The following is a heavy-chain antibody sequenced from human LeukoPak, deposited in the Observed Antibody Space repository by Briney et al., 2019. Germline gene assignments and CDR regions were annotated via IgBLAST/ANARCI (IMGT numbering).Heavy chain of an antibody. J-gene: IGHJ4*02. CDR3: ATNPGHSSGYPDC. Sequence: SETLSLTCAVYGGSLSGYYWSWVRQSPGKGLEWIGEIHHTGSTNYNPSLKSRVTISVDTSKNQFSMRLSSVTVADTAVYYCATNPGHSSGYPDCWGQGILVTVSS. CDR1: GGSLSGYY. D-gene: IGHD3-22*01. V-gene: IGHV4-34*01. CDR2: IHHTGST.